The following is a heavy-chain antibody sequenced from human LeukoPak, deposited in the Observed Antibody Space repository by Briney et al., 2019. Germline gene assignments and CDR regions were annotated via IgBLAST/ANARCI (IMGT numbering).Heavy chain of an antibody. J-gene: IGHJ6*02. CDR2: TYYRSTWYN. CDR1: GDSVSSNSVT. V-gene: IGHV6-1*01. CDR3: ARKTTVTTNQYYGMDV. Sequence: SQTLSLTCAISGDSVSSNSVTWNWIRQSPSRGLGWLGRTYYRSTWYNDYAVSVRGRITVNPDTSKNQFSLHLNSVTPEDTAVYYCARKTTVTTNQYYGMDVWGQGTTVTVSS. D-gene: IGHD4-17*01.